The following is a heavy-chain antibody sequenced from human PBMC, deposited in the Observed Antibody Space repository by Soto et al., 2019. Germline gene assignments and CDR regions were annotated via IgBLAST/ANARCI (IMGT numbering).Heavy chain of an antibody. Sequence: QVQLVQSGGEVRKPGASVTVSCKDSGYTFTSYGISWVRQAPGQGLEWMGWISGYNGKTNYAQKVQDRVTMTTDTSTSTGYLELRSLRFDDTAVYYCAREGDVPYYYYGMDVWGQGTTVTVSS. CDR1: GYTFTSYG. J-gene: IGHJ6*02. D-gene: IGHD2-21*02. V-gene: IGHV1-18*01. CDR3: AREGDVPYYYYGMDV. CDR2: ISGYNGKT.